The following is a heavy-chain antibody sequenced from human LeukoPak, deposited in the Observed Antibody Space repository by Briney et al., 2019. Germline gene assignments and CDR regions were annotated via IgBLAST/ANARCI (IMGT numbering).Heavy chain of an antibody. CDR2: INPNSGGK. V-gene: IGHV1-2*02. CDR1: GYTFTGYY. CDR3: AREPRRGHWFDP. Sequence: ASVKVSCKASGYTFTGYYMHWVRQAPGQGLEWMGWINPNSGGKNYAQRFQGRVTMTRDTSISTAYMELSRLRSAATAVYYCAREPRRGHWFDPWGQGTLVTVSS. J-gene: IGHJ5*02.